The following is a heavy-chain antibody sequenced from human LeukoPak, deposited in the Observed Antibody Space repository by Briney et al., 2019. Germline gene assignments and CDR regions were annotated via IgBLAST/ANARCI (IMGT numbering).Heavy chain of an antibody. CDR3: ATEKAYGSGIRKHAFDI. CDR1: GGTFSSYA. Sequence: SVTVSCTASGGTFSSYAISWVRQAPGQGLEWMGGIIPIFGTANYAQKFQGRVTITADESTSTAYMELSSLRSEDTAVYYCATEKAYGSGIRKHAFDIWGQGTMVTVSS. CDR2: IIPIFGTA. V-gene: IGHV1-69*01. D-gene: IGHD3-10*01. J-gene: IGHJ3*02.